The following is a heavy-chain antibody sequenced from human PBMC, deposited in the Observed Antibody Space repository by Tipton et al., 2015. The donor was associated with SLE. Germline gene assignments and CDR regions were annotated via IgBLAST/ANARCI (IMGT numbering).Heavy chain of an antibody. CDR3: TGVGSGPGTDY. CDR2: IYDSGS. Sequence: TLSLTCIVSGGSINDYYWGWIRQSPGQGLEWFASIYDSGSNYNPSLKNRVTRSLDTSKCQFSLRLTPVTAADTAVYYCTGVGSGPGTDYWGQGTLVTVSS. J-gene: IGHJ4*02. V-gene: IGHV4-59*01. CDR1: GGSINDYY. D-gene: IGHD1-1*01.